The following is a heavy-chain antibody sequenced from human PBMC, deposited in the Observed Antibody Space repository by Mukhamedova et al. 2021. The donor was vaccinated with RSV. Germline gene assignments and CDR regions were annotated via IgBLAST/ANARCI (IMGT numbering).Heavy chain of an antibody. D-gene: IGHD3-22*01. V-gene: IGHV3-15*01. J-gene: IGHJ6*02. Sequence: EYMGRIKSKTDGGTTDYAAPVKGRFTISRDDSKNTLYLQMNSLKTEDTAVYYCTTDSDSSGYYHESDYYYYGMDVWGQGTTVTVSS. CDR3: TTDSDSSGYYHESDYYYYGMDV. CDR2: IKSKTDGGTT.